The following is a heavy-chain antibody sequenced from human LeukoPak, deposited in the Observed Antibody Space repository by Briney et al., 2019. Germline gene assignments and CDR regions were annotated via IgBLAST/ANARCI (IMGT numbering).Heavy chain of an antibody. CDR1: GGSISSYY. CDR2: IYTSGST. CDR3: ATSSMITFGGVIARDAFDI. D-gene: IGHD3-16*02. Sequence: KSSETLSLTCTVSGGSISSYYWSWIRQPAGKGLEWIGRIYTSGSTNYNPSLKSRVTMSVDTSKNQFSLKLSSVTAADTAVYYCATSSMITFGGVIARDAFDIWGQGTMVTVSS. V-gene: IGHV4-4*07. J-gene: IGHJ3*02.